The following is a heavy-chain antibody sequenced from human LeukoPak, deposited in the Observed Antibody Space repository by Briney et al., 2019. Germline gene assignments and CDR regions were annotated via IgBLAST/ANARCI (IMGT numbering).Heavy chain of an antibody. CDR3: ARDLLNEGNHLDY. D-gene: IGHD4-23*01. V-gene: IGHV4-30-4*01. CDR2: IYYSGST. Sequence: SETLSLTCTVSGGSISSGDYYWRWIRQPPGKGLEWIGYIYYSGSTYYNPSLKSRVTISVDTSKNQFSLKLSSVTAADTAVYYCARDLLNEGNHLDYWGQRTLVTVSS. J-gene: IGHJ4*02. CDR1: GGSISSGDYY.